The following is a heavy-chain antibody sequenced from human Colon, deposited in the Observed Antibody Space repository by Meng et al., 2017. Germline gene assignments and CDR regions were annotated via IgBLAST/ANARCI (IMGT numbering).Heavy chain of an antibody. J-gene: IGHJ5*02. CDR2: INHSGST. CDR3: ARRVRGVISWFDP. Sequence: QVQLQKWGAGLLKPSETLSLTWAVYGGSFSGYYWRWIRQPPGKGLEWIGEINHSGSTNYNPSLKSRVTISVDTSKNQFSLKLSSVTAADTAVYYCARRVRGVISWFDPWGQGTLVTVSS. V-gene: IGHV4-34*01. CDR1: GGSFSGYY. D-gene: IGHD3-10*01.